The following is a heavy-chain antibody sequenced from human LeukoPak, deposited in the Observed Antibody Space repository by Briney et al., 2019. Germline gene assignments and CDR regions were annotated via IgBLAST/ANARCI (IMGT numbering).Heavy chain of an antibody. Sequence: SVKVSCKASGYTFTSYGISWVRQAPGQGLEWMGRIIPILGIANYAQKFQGRVTITADKSTSTAYMELSSLRSEDTAVYYCAREGPWSSSWFAEYFQHWGQGTLVTVSS. J-gene: IGHJ1*01. CDR1: GYTFTSYG. CDR2: IIPILGIA. V-gene: IGHV1-69*04. D-gene: IGHD6-13*01. CDR3: AREGPWSSSWFAEYFQH.